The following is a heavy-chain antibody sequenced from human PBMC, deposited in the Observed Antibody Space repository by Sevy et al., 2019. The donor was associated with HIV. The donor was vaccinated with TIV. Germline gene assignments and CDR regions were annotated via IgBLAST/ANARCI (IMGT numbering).Heavy chain of an antibody. CDR3: AKAVYASKVVVTNGFDY. J-gene: IGHJ4*02. D-gene: IGHD3-22*01. CDR1: GFTFNEYG. CDR2: INWNGADT. Sequence: GGSLRLSCAVSGFTFNEYGMSWVRQVPGKGLEWVSGINWNGADTDYADSVKGRFTISRDNAKNSLYLQMNSLRAEDTAVYYCAKAVYASKVVVTNGFDYWGQGTLVTVSS. V-gene: IGHV3-20*04.